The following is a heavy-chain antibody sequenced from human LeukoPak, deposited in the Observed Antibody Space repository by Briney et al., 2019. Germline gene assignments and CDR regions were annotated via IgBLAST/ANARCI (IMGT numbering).Heavy chain of an antibody. Sequence: GGSLRLSCAASGFTFSSYSMNWVRQAPGKGLEWVSSISSSSSYIYYADSVKGRFTISRDNAKNSLYLQMNSPRAEDTAVYYCARSDTDYYDSSGYPGGADAFDIWGQGTMVTVSS. J-gene: IGHJ3*02. CDR3: ARSDTDYYDSSGYPGGADAFDI. V-gene: IGHV3-21*01. D-gene: IGHD3-22*01. CDR2: ISSSSSYI. CDR1: GFTFSSYS.